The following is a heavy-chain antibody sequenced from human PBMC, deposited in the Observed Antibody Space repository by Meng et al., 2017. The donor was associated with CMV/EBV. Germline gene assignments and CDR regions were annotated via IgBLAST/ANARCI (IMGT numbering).Heavy chain of an antibody. V-gene: IGHV1-18*01. J-gene: IGHJ6*02. CDR1: GYTFTSYG. CDR3: AREEDSSWYGGNCYYGMDV. CDR2: ISAYNGNT. Sequence: ASVKVSCKASGYTFTSYGISWVRQAPGQGLEWMGWISAYNGNTNYAQKLQGRVTMTTDTTTSTAYMGQRSLRSDDTAVYYCAREEDSSWYGGNCYYGMDVWGQGTTVTVSS. D-gene: IGHD6-13*01.